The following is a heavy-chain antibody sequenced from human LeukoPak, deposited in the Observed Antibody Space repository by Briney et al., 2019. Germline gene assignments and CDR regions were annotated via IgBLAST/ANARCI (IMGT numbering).Heavy chain of an antibody. CDR1: GYTFTSYY. Sequence: ASVKVSCKASGYTFTSYYMHWVRQAPGQGLEWMGIINPSGGSTSYAQKFQGRVTMTRDMSTSTGYMELGSLRSEDTAVYCCARGPMIVVRGAFDIWGQGTMVTVSS. J-gene: IGHJ3*02. D-gene: IGHD3-22*01. CDR2: INPSGGST. CDR3: ARGPMIVVRGAFDI. V-gene: IGHV1-46*01.